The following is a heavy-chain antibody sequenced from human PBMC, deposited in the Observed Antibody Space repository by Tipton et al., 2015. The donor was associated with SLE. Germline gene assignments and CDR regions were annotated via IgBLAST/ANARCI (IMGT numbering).Heavy chain of an antibody. D-gene: IGHD3-3*01. CDR1: GGTFSSYA. J-gene: IGHJ3*02. V-gene: IGHV1-69*09. CDR2: IIPILGIA. CDR3: ARDSGYDFWSGYLSYAFDI. Sequence: QLVRSGAEVKKPGSSVKVSCKASGGTFSSYAISWVRQAPGQGLEWMGRIIPILGIANYAQKFQGRVTITADKSTSTAYMELSSLRSEDTAVYYCARDSGYDFWSGYLSYAFDIWGQGTMVTVSS.